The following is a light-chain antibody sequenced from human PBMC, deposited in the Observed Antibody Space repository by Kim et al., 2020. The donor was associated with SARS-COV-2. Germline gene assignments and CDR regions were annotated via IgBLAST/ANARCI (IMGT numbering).Light chain of an antibody. J-gene: IGKJ4*01. CDR1: QSIDSY. V-gene: IGKV3-11*01. Sequence: EIVLTQSPATLSLSPGERGTLSCRASQSIDSYLAWYQQKPGQAPRLLIYDASNRATGIPARFSGSGSGTDFTLTISSLEPEDFAVYYCQQRSNWLTFGGGTRVEI. CDR3: QQRSNWLT. CDR2: DAS.